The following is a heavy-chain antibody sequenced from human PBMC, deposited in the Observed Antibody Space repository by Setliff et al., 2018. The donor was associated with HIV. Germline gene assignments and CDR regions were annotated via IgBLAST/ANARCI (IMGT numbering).Heavy chain of an antibody. V-gene: IGHV1-69*05. CDR3: VRGVQSPPHYSYYYMDV. CDR2: IIPIFGTT. CDR1: GGTFSDYA. Sequence: SVKVSCKASGGTFSDYAINWVRQAPGQGLGWMGGIIPIFGTTNYAQKFQGRVTITTDGFTSTAYMELTSLRFDDTAMYYCVRGVQSPPHYSYYYMDVWG. J-gene: IGHJ6*03. D-gene: IGHD3-3*01.